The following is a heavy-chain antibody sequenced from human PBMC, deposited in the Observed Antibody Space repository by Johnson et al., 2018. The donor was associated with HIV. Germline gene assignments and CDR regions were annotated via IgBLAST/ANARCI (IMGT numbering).Heavy chain of an antibody. Sequence: MLLVESGGGVVRQGASLRLSCAASGFRFDDYGMTWVRQAPGKGLEWVSGINWNGDSTGYADSVKGRFTISRDNAKNSLYLQMNSLRAEDTAVYYCAKHPDAFDIWGQGTMVTVSS. J-gene: IGHJ3*02. CDR2: INWNGDST. CDR1: GFRFDDYG. V-gene: IGHV3-20*04. CDR3: AKHPDAFDI.